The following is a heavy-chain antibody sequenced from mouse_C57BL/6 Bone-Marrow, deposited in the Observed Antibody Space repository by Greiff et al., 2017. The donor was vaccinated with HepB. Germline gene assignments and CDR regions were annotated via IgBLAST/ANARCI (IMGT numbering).Heavy chain of an antibody. CDR1: GYSFTDYN. D-gene: IGHD3-2*02. Sequence: VQLQQSGAELARPGASVKISCKASGYSFTDYNMNWVKQSNGKSLEWIGVINPNYGTTSYNQKFKGKATLTVDQSSSTAYMQLNSLTSEDSAVYYCASLDSSGYLFDYWGQGTTLTVSS. V-gene: IGHV1-39*01. CDR2: INPNYGTT. J-gene: IGHJ2*01. CDR3: ASLDSSGYLFDY.